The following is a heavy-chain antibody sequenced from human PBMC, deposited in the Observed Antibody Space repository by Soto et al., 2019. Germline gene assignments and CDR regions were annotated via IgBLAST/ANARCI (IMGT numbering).Heavy chain of an antibody. J-gene: IGHJ4*02. CDR3: AKGGMVTTKYFDY. D-gene: IGHD4-17*01. CDR2: ISGSGGST. V-gene: IGHV3-23*01. CDR1: GFTFSSYG. Sequence: EVQLLESGGGLAQPGTSLRLSCVAAGFTFSSYGMSWVRQAPVKGLEWVSAISGSGGSTYHADSVKGRFTISRDNSKNTLYLQMSSLRAEDTAVYYCAKGGMVTTKYFDYWGLGTLVTVSS.